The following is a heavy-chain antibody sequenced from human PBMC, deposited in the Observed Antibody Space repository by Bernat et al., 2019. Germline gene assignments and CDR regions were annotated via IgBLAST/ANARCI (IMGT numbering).Heavy chain of an antibody. V-gene: IGHV3-53*01. CDR2: IYSGGST. CDR1: GFTVSSNY. Sequence: EVQMEESGGGLIQPGGSLRLSCAASGFTVSSNYMSWVRQAPGKGLEWVSVIYSGGSTYYADSVKGLFTISRDKSKNTLYLQMNSLRAEDTAVYYCAGDQAGYCSGGSCYRPKYFQHGGQGTLVTVPS. D-gene: IGHD2-15*01. J-gene: IGHJ1*01. CDR3: AGDQAGYCSGGSCYRPKYFQH.